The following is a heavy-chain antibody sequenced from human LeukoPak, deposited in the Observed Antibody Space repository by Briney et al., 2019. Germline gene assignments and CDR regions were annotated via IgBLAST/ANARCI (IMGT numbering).Heavy chain of an antibody. CDR3: ARSFGGSYAYFDY. CDR2: ISYDGTNQ. D-gene: IGHD1-26*01. V-gene: IGHV3-30-3*01. CDR1: GFTFSSYA. J-gene: IGHJ4*02. Sequence: GGSLRLSCAASGFTFSSYAMHWVRQAPGKGLEWVALISYDGTNQYYADSVKGRFTVSRDDSKNTLYLQMNSLRVEDAAVYYCARSFGGSYAYFDYWGQGTLVTVSS.